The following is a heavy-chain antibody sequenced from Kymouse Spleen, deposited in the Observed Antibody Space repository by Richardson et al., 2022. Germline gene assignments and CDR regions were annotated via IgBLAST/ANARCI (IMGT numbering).Heavy chain of an antibody. CDR1: GFTFSSYG. J-gene: IGHJ6*02. V-gene: IGHV3-30*18. D-gene: IGHD1-26*01. Sequence: QVQLVESGGGVVQPGRSLRLSCAASGFTFSSYGMHWVRQAPGKGLEWVAVISYDGSNKYYADSVKGRFTISRDNSKNTLYLQMNSLRAEDTAVYYCAKEWELPYYYYYGMDVWGQGTTVTVSS. CDR2: ISYDGSNK. CDR3: AKEWELPYYYYYGMDV.